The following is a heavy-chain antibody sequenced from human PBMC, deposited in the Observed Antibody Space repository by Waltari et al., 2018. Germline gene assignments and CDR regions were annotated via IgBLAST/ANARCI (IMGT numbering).Heavy chain of an antibody. D-gene: IGHD1-26*01. CDR3: AKGGGSYYHYFDY. CDR2: IWYDGSNK. Sequence: QVQLVESGGGVVQPGRSLRLSCAASGFTFSSYGMHWVRQAPGKGLEWVAVIWYDGSNKYYADSVKCRFTISRDNSKNTLYLQMNSLRAEDTAMYYCAKGGGSYYHYFDYWGQGTLVTVSS. CDR1: GFTFSSYG. V-gene: IGHV3-33*08. J-gene: IGHJ4*02.